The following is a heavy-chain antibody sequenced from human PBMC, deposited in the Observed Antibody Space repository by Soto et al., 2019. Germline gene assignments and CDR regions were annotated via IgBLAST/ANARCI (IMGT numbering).Heavy chain of an antibody. D-gene: IGHD5-18*01. V-gene: IGHV3-23*01. Sequence: EVQLLESGGCLVQPGGSLRLSCAASGFTFSSYAMSWVSQAPGKRLEWVSAISGSGGSTYYADSVKGRFTISRDNSKNTLYLQMNSLRAEDTAVYFCAKDGGYSYGYSPRYYYGMDVWGQGTTVTVSS. J-gene: IGHJ6*02. CDR3: AKDGGYSYGYSPRYYYGMDV. CDR2: ISGSGGST. CDR1: GFTFSSYA.